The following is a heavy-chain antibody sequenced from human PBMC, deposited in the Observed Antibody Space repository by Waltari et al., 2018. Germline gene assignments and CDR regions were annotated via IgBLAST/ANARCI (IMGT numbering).Heavy chain of an antibody. CDR3: ARALEYSTQSYYYYYYMDV. J-gene: IGHJ6*03. Sequence: VQLVQSGAVVKKPGSSVKVSCKAPGGTFSSYAISWVRQAPGPGLEWMGGIIPIFGTANYAQKFQGRVTITADKSTSTAYMELSSLRSEDTAVYYCARALEYSTQSYYYYYYMDVWGKGTTVTVSS. D-gene: IGHD4-4*01. CDR2: IIPIFGTA. V-gene: IGHV1-69*14. CDR1: GGTFSSYA.